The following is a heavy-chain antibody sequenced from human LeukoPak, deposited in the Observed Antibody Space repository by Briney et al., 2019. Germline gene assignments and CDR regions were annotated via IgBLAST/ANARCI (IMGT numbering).Heavy chain of an antibody. Sequence: PGGSLRLSCAASEFTFGSSGMHWVRQAPGKGPEWVAVIWYDGSNKYYAHSVKGRFTISRDNSKNTLYLQMNSLRAEDTALYYCARDPSAGGGNYLENWGQGTLVTVSS. CDR1: EFTFGSSG. CDR2: IWYDGSNK. V-gene: IGHV3-33*01. J-gene: IGHJ4*02. CDR3: ARDPSAGGGNYLEN. D-gene: IGHD4-23*01.